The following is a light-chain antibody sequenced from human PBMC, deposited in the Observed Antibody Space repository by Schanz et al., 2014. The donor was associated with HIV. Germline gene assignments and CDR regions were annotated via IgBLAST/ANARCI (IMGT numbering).Light chain of an antibody. Sequence: QSALTQPPSASGSPGQSVTISCTGTSSDVGGYNYVSWYQQHPGKAPKLMIYEVSKRPSGVPDRFSGSKSDNTASLTVSGLQAEDEADYYCSSYADNNKLLFGGGTKLTVL. CDR3: SSYADNNKLL. J-gene: IGLJ2*01. CDR2: EVS. CDR1: SSDVGGYNY. V-gene: IGLV2-8*01.